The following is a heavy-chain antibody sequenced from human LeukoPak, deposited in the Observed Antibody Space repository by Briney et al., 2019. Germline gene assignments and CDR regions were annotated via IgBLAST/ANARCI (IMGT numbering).Heavy chain of an antibody. CDR2: IYYSGST. J-gene: IGHJ3*02. CDR3: ARLTIAANAFDI. Sequence: SETLSLTCTVSGGSISSSDYYWGWIRQPPGKGLEWIGSIYYSGSTYYNPSLKSRVTISVDTSKNHFSLRLSSVTAAYTAMFYCARLTIAANAFDIWGQGTMVTVSS. D-gene: IGHD2-15*01. V-gene: IGHV4-39*02. CDR1: GGSISSSDYY.